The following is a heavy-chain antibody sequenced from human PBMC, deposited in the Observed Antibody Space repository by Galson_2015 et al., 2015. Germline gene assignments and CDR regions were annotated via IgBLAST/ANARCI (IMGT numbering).Heavy chain of an antibody. CDR1: GFTSDDYP. V-gene: IGHV3-9*02. D-gene: IGHD3-10*01. J-gene: IGHJ6*02. CDR2: ISWNSGTV. Sequence: SLRLSCAASGFTSDDYPMNWVRLVPGKGLEWVSTISWNSGTVGYADSVKGRFTISRDNAKSTLYLQMNSLRGEDTAVYHCAKATMLRGEFYFYGMDVWGQGTTVTVS. CDR3: AKATMLRGEFYFYGMDV.